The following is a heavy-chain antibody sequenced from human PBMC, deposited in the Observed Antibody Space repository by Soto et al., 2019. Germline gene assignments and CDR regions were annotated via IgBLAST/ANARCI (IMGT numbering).Heavy chain of an antibody. J-gene: IGHJ6*02. D-gene: IGHD3-9*01. CDR2: INHSGST. V-gene: IGHV4-34*01. CDR3: ARGGWYYDILTGYYPHYYYYYGMDV. Sequence: LSLTCAVYGGSFSGYYWSWIRQPPGKGLEWIGEINHSGSTNYNPSLKSRVTISVDTSKNQFSLKLSSVTAADTAVYYCARGGWYYDILTGYYPHYYYYYGMDVWGQGTTVTVSS. CDR1: GGSFSGYY.